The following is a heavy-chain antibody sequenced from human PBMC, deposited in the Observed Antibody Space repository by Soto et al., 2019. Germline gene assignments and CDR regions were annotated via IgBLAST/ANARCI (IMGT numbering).Heavy chain of an antibody. CDR1: GDTVSSNSAA. J-gene: IGHJ6*02. D-gene: IGHD6-19*01. Sequence: SQTLSLTCVISGDTVSSNSAAWNWIRQSPSRGLEWLGRTYYRSKWFNDYAVSVESRITINADTPKSLFSLQLNSVTPEDTAVSFCARGSVLGIPRAGLNWGYFGLDDWGQGATVTVSS. CDR3: ARGSVLGIPRAGLNWGYFGLDD. V-gene: IGHV6-1*01. CDR2: TYYRSKWFN.